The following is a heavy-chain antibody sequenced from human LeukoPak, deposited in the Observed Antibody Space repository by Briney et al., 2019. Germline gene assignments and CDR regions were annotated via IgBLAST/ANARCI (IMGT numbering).Heavy chain of an antibody. V-gene: IGHV1-2*02. Sequence: ASVKVSCKASGYTFTGYYMHWVRQAPGQGLEWMGWINPNSGGTNYAQKFQGRVTMTRDTSISTAYMELSRLRSDDTAVYYCARDLGRELLRDSIWDYFDYWGQGTLVTVSS. CDR3: ARDLGRELLRDSIWDYFDY. J-gene: IGHJ4*02. CDR2: INPNSGGT. CDR1: GYTFTGYY. D-gene: IGHD1-26*01.